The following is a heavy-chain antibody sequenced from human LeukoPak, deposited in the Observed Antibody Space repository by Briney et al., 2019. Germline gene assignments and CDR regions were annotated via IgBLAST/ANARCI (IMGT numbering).Heavy chain of an antibody. D-gene: IGHD3-22*01. Sequence: PSQTLSLTCTVSGGSISSGDYYWSWIRQPPGKGLEWIGYIYYSGSTNYNPSLKSRVTISVYTSKNQFSLKLNSVTAADTAVYYCVRGIYSSGYYYYFDSWGQGTLVTVSS. J-gene: IGHJ4*02. CDR2: IYYSGST. CDR1: GGSISSGDYY. V-gene: IGHV4-61*08. CDR3: VRGIYSSGYYYYFDS.